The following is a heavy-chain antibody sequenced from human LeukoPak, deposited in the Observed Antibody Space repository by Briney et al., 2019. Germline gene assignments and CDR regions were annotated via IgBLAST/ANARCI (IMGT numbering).Heavy chain of an antibody. CDR1: GDSISSISDY. J-gene: IGHJ4*02. CDR2: IYYSGST. CDR3: ARHIAYYYDSSGQARYFDY. V-gene: IGHV4-39*01. Sequence: PSDSLSLTCTVSGDSISSISDYWGWIRQPPGKGLEWIRSIYYSGSTYYNPSLKSRVTISVDTSKNQFSLKLSSVTAADTAVYYCARHIAYYYDSSGQARYFDYWGQGTLVTVSS. D-gene: IGHD3-22*01.